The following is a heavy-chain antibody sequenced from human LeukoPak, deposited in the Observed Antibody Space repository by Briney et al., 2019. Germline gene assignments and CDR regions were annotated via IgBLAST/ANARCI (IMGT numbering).Heavy chain of an antibody. J-gene: IGHJ4*02. D-gene: IGHD1/OR15-1a*01. Sequence: GGSLRLSCAASGFSIAGYAMNWVRQAPGKGLEWVSSVSLSGDRSWYADSVRGRFTMSRDNSKNTVYLQMNSLRAEDTAVYYCAKGWGSGTMMTSRLFDHWGQGTLVTVSS. CDR3: AKGWGSGTMMTSRLFDH. CDR1: GFSIAGYA. V-gene: IGHV3-23*01. CDR2: VSLSGDRS.